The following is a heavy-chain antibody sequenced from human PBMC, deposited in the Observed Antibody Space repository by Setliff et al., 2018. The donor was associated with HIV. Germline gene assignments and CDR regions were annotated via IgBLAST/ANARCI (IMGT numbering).Heavy chain of an antibody. D-gene: IGHD3-22*01. Sequence: GASVKVSCKASGYTFTSYGISWVRQAPGQGPEWMGWISAYNGNTNYAQKLQGRVTMTTDTSTSTAYMELRSLRSDDTAVYYCARGGYSSGYYNYYYYMDVWGKGTTVTVSS. CDR2: ISAYNGNT. J-gene: IGHJ6*03. CDR3: ARGGYSSGYYNYYYYMDV. V-gene: IGHV1-18*01. CDR1: GYTFTSYG.